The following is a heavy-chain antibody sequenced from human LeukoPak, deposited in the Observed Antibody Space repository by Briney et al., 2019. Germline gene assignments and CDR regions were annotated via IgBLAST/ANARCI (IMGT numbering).Heavy chain of an antibody. CDR1: GGSISSYY. CDR3: ARHRTTYYYGSGSYYNHHFDY. CDR2: IYTSGST. D-gene: IGHD3-10*01. J-gene: IGHJ4*02. Sequence: SETLSLTCTVSGGSISSYYWSWIRQPAGKGLEWIGRIYTSGSTNYNPSLKSRVTMSVDTSKNQFSLKLSSVTAADTAVYYCARHRTTYYYGSGSYYNHHFDYWGQGTLVTVSS. V-gene: IGHV4-4*07.